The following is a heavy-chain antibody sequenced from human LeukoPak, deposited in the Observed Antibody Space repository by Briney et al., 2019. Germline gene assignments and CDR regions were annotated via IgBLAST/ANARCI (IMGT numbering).Heavy chain of an antibody. Sequence: SETLSLTCAVYGGSFSGYYWGWIRQPPGKGLEWIGEINHSGSTNYNPSLKSRVTMSVDTSKNQFSLKLSSVTAADTAVYYCAREVAAATIDYWGQGTLVTVSS. CDR1: GGSFSGYY. D-gene: IGHD2-15*01. CDR3: AREVAAATIDY. V-gene: IGHV4-34*01. J-gene: IGHJ4*02. CDR2: INHSGST.